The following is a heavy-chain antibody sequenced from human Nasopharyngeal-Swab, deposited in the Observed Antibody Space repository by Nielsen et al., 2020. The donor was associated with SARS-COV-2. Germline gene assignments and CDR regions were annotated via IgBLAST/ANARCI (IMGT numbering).Heavy chain of an antibody. Sequence: SGPTLVHPTHTLTLTCSFSEFSLDTDGESVGWIRQPPGKALEWLALIYWDDDKRYSPSLRTRLTITKDTSKNQVVLRMINMDPVDTGTYFCAHSRSSMTVTPDYWGQGTLVTVSS. CDR3: AHSRSSMTVTPDY. CDR1: EFSLDTDGES. D-gene: IGHD2-2*01. J-gene: IGHJ4*02. CDR2: IYWDDDK. V-gene: IGHV2-5*02.